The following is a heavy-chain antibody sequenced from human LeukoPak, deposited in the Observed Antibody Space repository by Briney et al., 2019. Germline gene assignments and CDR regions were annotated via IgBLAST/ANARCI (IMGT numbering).Heavy chain of an antibody. Sequence: SETLSLTCTVSGGSISSSSYYWGWIRQPPGKGLEWIGSIYYSGGTYYNPSLKSRVTISVDTSKNQFSLKLSSVTAADTAVYYCARDGYKSRVFKSGMDVWGQGTTVTVSS. D-gene: IGHD5-24*01. V-gene: IGHV4-39*07. CDR2: IYYSGGT. CDR1: GGSISSSSYY. CDR3: ARDGYKSRVFKSGMDV. J-gene: IGHJ6*02.